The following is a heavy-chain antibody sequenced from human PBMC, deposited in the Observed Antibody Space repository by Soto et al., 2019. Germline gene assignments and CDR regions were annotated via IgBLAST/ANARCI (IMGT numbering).Heavy chain of an antibody. J-gene: IGHJ4*02. V-gene: IGHV3-48*03. CDR1: GFTFSSYE. CDR3: ARGQYSSGGGYFDY. D-gene: IGHD6-19*01. Sequence: EVQLVESGGGLVQPGGSLRLSCAASGFTFSSYEMNWVRQAPGKGLEWVSYISSSGSTIYYADSVKGRFTISRDNAKNSLSLKMNSLRAEDTAVYYCARGQYSSGGGYFDYWGQETLVTVSS. CDR2: ISSSGSTI.